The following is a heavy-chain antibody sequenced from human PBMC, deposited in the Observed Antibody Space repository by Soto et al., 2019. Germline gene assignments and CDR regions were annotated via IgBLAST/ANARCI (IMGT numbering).Heavy chain of an antibody. J-gene: IGHJ4*02. CDR2: IKYDATNT. CDR3: VRGGLWEYYLDH. CDR1: GFTFTTYW. Sequence: EVQLLESGGGLVQPGGSLRLSCAASGFTFTTYWIHWVRLAPGKGLVWLARIKYDATNTNYADSVKGRFTVSRDNSKNTVYLKMSRRADEEAGTYYSVRGGLWEYYLDHWGQGVLVTVSS. V-gene: IGHV3-74*01. D-gene: IGHD3-16*01.